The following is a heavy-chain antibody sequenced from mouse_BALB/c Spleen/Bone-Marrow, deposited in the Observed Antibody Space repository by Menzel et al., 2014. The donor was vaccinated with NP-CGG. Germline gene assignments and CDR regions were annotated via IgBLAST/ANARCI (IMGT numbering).Heavy chain of an antibody. CDR2: IRLKSNNYAT. J-gene: IGHJ2*01. CDR3: ARRIYYGYYFDY. V-gene: IGHV6-6*02. Sequence: EVKLVESGGGLVQPGGSMKLSCVASGFTFSNYWMNWVRQSPEEGLEWVAEIRLKSNNYATDYAESVKGRFSISRDDSKSSVYLQMNNLRAEDTGIYHCARRIYYGYYFDYWGQGTTLTVSS. CDR1: GFTFSNYW. D-gene: IGHD1-1*01.